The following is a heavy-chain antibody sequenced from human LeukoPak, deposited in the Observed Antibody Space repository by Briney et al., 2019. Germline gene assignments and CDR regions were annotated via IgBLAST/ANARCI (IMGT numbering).Heavy chain of an antibody. D-gene: IGHD3-22*01. CDR3: ARDPSSYFNY. V-gene: IGHV4-61*01. Sequence: PSETLSLTCTVSGGSVSSGNYYWSWIRQPPGKGLDWIGYIYYSGSTNYNPSLKSRVTISVDTSKNQFSLRLSSVTAADTAVYYCARDPSSYFNYWGQGTLATVSS. CDR1: GGSVSSGNYY. CDR2: IYYSGST. J-gene: IGHJ4*02.